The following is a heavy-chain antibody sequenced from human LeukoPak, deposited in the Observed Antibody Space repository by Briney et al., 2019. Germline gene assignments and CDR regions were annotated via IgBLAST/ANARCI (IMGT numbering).Heavy chain of an antibody. CDR3: AKDSSLTMTGKGDDAFDI. CDR2: IYSSGST. CDR1: GDSISSGFYY. Sequence: PSQTLSLTCTVSGDSISSGFYYWSWIRQPAGKGLEWIGRIYSSGSTNYNPSLKSRVTISVDTSKNQFSLTLSSVTAADTAVYYCAKDSSLTMTGKGDDAFDIWGQGTMVTVSS. J-gene: IGHJ3*02. V-gene: IGHV4-61*02. D-gene: IGHD3-22*01.